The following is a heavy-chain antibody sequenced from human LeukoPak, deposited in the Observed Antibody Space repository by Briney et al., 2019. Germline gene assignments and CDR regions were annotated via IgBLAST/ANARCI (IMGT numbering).Heavy chain of an antibody. J-gene: IGHJ5*01. V-gene: IGHV1-2*02. Sequence: KPGASVKVSSKASGYTFNDYYIHWVRRAPGQGLEWMGLINPKSGDTNYAQKFQGRVTMTRDTSINTVYMELNSLRPDGTAIYYCARAGTPMVFDFWGQGTPVTVSS. CDR3: ARAGTPMVFDF. CDR1: GYTFNDYY. CDR2: INPKSGDT. D-gene: IGHD3-10*01.